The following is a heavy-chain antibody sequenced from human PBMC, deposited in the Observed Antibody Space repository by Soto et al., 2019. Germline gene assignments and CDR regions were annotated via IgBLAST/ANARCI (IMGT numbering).Heavy chain of an antibody. J-gene: IGHJ4*02. V-gene: IGHV4-30-4*01. CDR2: IYYSGST. CDR1: GGSISSGDYY. D-gene: IGHD3-22*01. CDR3: ARSDYYDSSGYAY. Sequence: KPSETLSLTCTVSGGSISSGDYYWSWIRQPPGKGLEWIGYIYYSGSTYYNPSLKSRVTISVDTSKNQFSPKLSSVTAADTAVYYCARSDYYDSSGYAYWGQGTLVTVSS.